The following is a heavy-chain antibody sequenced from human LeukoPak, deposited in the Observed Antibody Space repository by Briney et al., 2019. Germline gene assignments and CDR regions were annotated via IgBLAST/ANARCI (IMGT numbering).Heavy chain of an antibody. D-gene: IGHD6-19*01. V-gene: IGHV1-46*01. J-gene: IGHJ4*02. CDR3: ASISSGWYEGDY. Sequence: ASVKVSCKASGYTFTSYYMHWVRQAPGQGLEWMGIINPSDGSTSYAQKFQGRVTMTRDTSTSTVYMELSSLRSEDTAVYYCASISSGWYEGDYWGQGTLVTVSS. CDR1: GYTFTSYY. CDR2: INPSDGST.